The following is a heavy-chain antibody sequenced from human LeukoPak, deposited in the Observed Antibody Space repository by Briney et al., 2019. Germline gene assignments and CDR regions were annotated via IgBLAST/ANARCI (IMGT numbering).Heavy chain of an antibody. CDR2: ISSSTTYT. D-gene: IGHD4-17*01. CDR1: GFTFNIFS. V-gene: IGHV3-21*01. J-gene: IGHJ1*01. Sequence: GGSLRLSCAASGFTFNIFSMDWVRQTPGKGLEWVSSISSSTTYTYHADSVKGRFTISRDNAKNSLYLQMNSLRAEDTAVYSCARSFFQCNYGSCLDSWGQGTLVTVSS. CDR3: ARSFFQCNYGSCLDS.